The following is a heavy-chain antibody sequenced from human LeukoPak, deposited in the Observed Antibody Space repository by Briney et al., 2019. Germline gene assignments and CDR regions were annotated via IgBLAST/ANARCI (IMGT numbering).Heavy chain of an antibody. CDR1: GFTFSSYS. J-gene: IGHJ3*02. Sequence: PGGSLRLSCAASGFTFSSYSMNWVRQAPGKGLEWVAAISGSGGSTYHADSVKGRFAISRDNSKNTLYLQMNSLRVEDTAVYYCAREIYCSASSCTGGVFDIWGQGTMVTVSS. CDR2: ISGSGGST. V-gene: IGHV3-23*01. CDR3: AREIYCSASSCTGGVFDI. D-gene: IGHD2-15*01.